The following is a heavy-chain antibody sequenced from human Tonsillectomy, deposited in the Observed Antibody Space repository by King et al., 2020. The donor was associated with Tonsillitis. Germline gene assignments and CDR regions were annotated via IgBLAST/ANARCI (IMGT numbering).Heavy chain of an antibody. J-gene: IGHJ6*02. CDR1: GGSISSYY. Sequence: QLQESGPGLVKPSETLSLTCTVSGGSISSYYWSWIRQPPGKGLDWIGYIYYRGSTKYNPSIKSRDTISVDTSKNQFSLTLNSVTAADTAVYYCERGRSLDVWGQGTTVTVSS. V-gene: IGHV4-59*01. CDR3: ERGRSLDV. D-gene: IGHD1-26*01. CDR2: IYYRGST.